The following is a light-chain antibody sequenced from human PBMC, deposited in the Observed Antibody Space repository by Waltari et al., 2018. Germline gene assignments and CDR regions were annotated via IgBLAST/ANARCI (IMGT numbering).Light chain of an antibody. CDR3: CSYAGSSTLEV. V-gene: IGLV2-23*03. CDR1: SSAVGSYNL. CDR2: EGS. Sequence: QSALTQPASVSGSPGQSITISCTGTSSAVGSYNLVYWYQQPPGKAPKLMIYEGSKRPSGVSNRFSGSKSGNTASLTISGLQAEDEADYYCCSYAGSSTLEVFGGGTKLTVL. J-gene: IGLJ2*01.